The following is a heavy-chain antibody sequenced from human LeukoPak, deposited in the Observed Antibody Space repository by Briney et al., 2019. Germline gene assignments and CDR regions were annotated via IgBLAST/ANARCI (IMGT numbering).Heavy chain of an antibody. D-gene: IGHD4-11*01. CDR2: IYYTGST. Sequence: SETLSLTCTVSGGSISTRIYYWGWIRQPPGKGLEWIGTIYYTGSTYYNPSLKSRVTISVDTSKNQFSLKLNSVTAADTAVYYRARGPTTVTTGTWFDPWGQGTLVTVSS. CDR3: ARGPTTVTTGTWFDP. V-gene: IGHV4-39*07. J-gene: IGHJ5*02. CDR1: GGSISTRIYY.